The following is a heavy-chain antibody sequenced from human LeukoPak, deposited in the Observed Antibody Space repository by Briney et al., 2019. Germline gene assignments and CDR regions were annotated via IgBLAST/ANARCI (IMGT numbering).Heavy chain of an antibody. CDR2: IFYSGGT. Sequence: SETLSLTCTVSGGSIRGFFWSWIRQPPGKGLEGIGYIFYSGGTYYNPSLMSRVTISVDMSTNQFSLKLTSVTAADTAVYYCARHDYGGNPAWFDLWGQGTLVTVSS. D-gene: IGHD4-23*01. CDR1: GGSIRGFF. CDR3: ARHDYGGNPAWFDL. J-gene: IGHJ5*02. V-gene: IGHV4-59*01.